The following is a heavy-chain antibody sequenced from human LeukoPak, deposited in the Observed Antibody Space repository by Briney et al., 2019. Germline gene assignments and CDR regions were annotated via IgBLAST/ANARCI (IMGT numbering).Heavy chain of an antibody. CDR2: IYYSGST. CDR3: ARLRGEQWLPIDY. V-gene: IGHV4-59*01. CDR1: GGSISGYY. D-gene: IGHD6-19*01. J-gene: IGHJ4*02. Sequence: KSSETLSLTCTVSGGSISGYYWSWIRQPPGKGLEWIGYIYYSGSTNYNPSLKSRVTISVDTSKNQFSLKLSSVTAADTAVYYCARLRGEQWLPIDYWGQGTLVTVSS.